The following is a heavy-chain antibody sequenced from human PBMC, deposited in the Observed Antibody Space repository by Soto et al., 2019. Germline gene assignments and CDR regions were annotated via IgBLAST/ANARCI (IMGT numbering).Heavy chain of an antibody. J-gene: IGHJ5*02. D-gene: IGHD3-10*01. Sequence: ASVKVSCKASGYGFSSYAMHWVRQAPGQRLEWMGWINIGSGNTEYSQNFQDRITITRDTSASTVYMELSSLRSEDTAVYYCARERPGGGGNWFDPWGQGTLVTVSS. V-gene: IGHV1-3*04. CDR1: GYGFSSYA. CDR2: INIGSGNT. CDR3: ARERPGGGGNWFDP.